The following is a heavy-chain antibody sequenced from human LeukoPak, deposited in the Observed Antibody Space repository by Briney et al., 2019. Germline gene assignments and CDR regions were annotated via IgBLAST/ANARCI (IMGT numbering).Heavy chain of an antibody. Sequence: SETLSLTCTVSGGSISSYYWSWIRQPPGKGLEWIGYIYYSGGTNYNPSLKSRVTISVDTSKNQFSLKLSSVTAADTAVYYCATGFDWLLSFDYWGQGTLVTVSS. D-gene: IGHD3-9*01. CDR3: ATGFDWLLSFDY. V-gene: IGHV4-59*12. CDR1: GGSISSYY. CDR2: IYYSGGT. J-gene: IGHJ4*02.